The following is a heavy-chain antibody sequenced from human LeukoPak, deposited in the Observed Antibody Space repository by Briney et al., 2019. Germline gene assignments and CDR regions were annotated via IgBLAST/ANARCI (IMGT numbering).Heavy chain of an antibody. CDR1: GFSFSDYT. Sequence: GGSLRLSCVASGFSFSDYTMNWFRQVPGEGLEWLSSIESASNYIYYADSVKGRFTISRDNAKNSLFLQMDSLTAEDTAVYYCAREATSGWFYFDHWGQATLVAV. CDR3: AREATSGWFYFDH. J-gene: IGHJ4*02. V-gene: IGHV3-21*01. D-gene: IGHD6-19*01. CDR2: IESASNYI.